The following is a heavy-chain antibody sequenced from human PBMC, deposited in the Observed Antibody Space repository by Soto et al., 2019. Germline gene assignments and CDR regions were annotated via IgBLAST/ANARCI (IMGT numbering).Heavy chain of an antibody. Sequence: GASVKVSCKASGGTFSSYAISWVRQAPGQGLEWMGGIIPIFGTANYAQKSQGRVTITADKSTSTAYMELSSLRSEDTAVYYCARGARDPSYYYDSSGYYFDYWGQGTLVTVYS. D-gene: IGHD3-22*01. CDR2: IIPIFGTA. CDR3: ARGARDPSYYYDSSGYYFDY. V-gene: IGHV1-69*06. J-gene: IGHJ4*02. CDR1: GGTFSSYA.